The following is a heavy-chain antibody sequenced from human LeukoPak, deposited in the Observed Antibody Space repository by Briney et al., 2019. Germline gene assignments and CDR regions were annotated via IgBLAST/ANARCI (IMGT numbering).Heavy chain of an antibody. CDR3: ARDSVFAAGSKTS. Sequence: ETLSLTCTVSGGSISSSSYYWGWIRQPPGKGLEWVSYISSSSSTIYYADSVKGRFTISRDNAKNSLYLQMNSLRAEDTAVYYCARDSVFAAGSKTSGGQGTLVTVSS. CDR2: ISSSSSTI. V-gene: IGHV3-48*01. D-gene: IGHD2-15*01. CDR1: GGSISSSS. J-gene: IGHJ4*02.